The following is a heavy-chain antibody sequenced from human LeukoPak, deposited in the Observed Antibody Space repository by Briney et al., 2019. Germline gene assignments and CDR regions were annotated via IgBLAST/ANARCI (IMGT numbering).Heavy chain of an antibody. V-gene: IGHV3-30*02. Sequence: GGSLRLSCAASGFTFSSYGMHWVRQAPGKGLEWVAFIRYDGSNKYYADSVKGRFTISRDNSKNTLYLQMNSLRAEDTAVYYCAKAPDYYGSGSSDYWGQGTLVTVSS. CDR3: AKAPDYYGSGSSDY. CDR1: GFTFSSYG. CDR2: IRYDGSNK. D-gene: IGHD3-10*01. J-gene: IGHJ4*02.